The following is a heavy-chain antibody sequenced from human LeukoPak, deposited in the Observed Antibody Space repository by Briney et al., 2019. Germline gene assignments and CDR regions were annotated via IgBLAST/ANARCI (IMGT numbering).Heavy chain of an antibody. CDR2: IYYSGST. D-gene: IGHD2-2*01. Sequence: PSETLSLTCTVSGGSISSYYWSWIRQPPGKGLEWTGYIYYSGSTNYNPSLKSRVTISVDTSKNQFSLKLSSVTAADTAVYYCASLYCSSISCYADYWGQGTLVTVSS. V-gene: IGHV4-59*01. J-gene: IGHJ4*02. CDR1: GGSISSYY. CDR3: ASLYCSSISCYADY.